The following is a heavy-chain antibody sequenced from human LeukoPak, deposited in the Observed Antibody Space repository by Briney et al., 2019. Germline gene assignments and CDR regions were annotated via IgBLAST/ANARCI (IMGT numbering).Heavy chain of an antibody. CDR1: GGSITSSPYS. D-gene: IGHD3-3*01. Sequence: SETLSLTCTVSGGSITSSPYSWGWIRQPPGKGLEWIGSFYYSGSTYYNPSLQSRVTISIDTSKNQFSLKVSSVTAADMAVFYCARVRRSGTPTYYYYYYMDVWGKGATVTVSS. CDR2: FYYSGST. J-gene: IGHJ6*03. V-gene: IGHV4-39*07. CDR3: ARVRRSGTPTYYYYYYMDV.